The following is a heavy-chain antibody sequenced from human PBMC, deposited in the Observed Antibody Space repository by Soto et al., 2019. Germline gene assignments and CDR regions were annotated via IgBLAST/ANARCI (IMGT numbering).Heavy chain of an antibody. CDR1: GFTFSSYS. D-gene: IGHD3-3*01. J-gene: IGHJ4*02. CDR3: ARDNGGHGFWPTLYYSVLDS. CDR2: ISSTSSDT. Sequence: GGSLRLSCAASGFTFSSYSMSWVRQAPGKRPEWISYISSTSSDTIYADSVKGRFTISRDNAKNSLYLQMNSLRDEDTAVYYCARDNGGHGFWPTLYYSVLDSWGQGVLVTVSS. V-gene: IGHV3-48*02.